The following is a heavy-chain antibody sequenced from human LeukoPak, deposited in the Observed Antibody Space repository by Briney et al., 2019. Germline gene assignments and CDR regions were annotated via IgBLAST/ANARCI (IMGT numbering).Heavy chain of an antibody. CDR1: RFTFSSYA. CDR3: VSPPGYATNNDY. CDR2: ISYDGSNK. V-gene: IGHV3-30*04. Sequence: GGSLRLSCAASRFTFSSYAMHWVRQAPGKGLEWVAVISYDGSNKYYADSVKGRFTISRDNSKNTLYLQMNSLRAEDTAVYYCVSPPGYATNNDYWGQGTLVTVSS. D-gene: IGHD2-8*01. J-gene: IGHJ4*02.